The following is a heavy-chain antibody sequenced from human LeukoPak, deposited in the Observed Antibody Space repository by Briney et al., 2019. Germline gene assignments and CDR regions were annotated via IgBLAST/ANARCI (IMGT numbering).Heavy chain of an antibody. D-gene: IGHD3-10*01. V-gene: IGHV3-23*01. CDR1: GFTFSTYA. J-gene: IGHJ4*02. CDR2: ISAGGGST. Sequence: PGGSLRLSCAAPGFTFSTYAMSWVRQAPGKGLEWVSAISAGGGSTFYADSVKGRFTISRDNSKNTLYLQMNSLRAEDTAVYYCAQEVRGPGDYWGQGTLVTVSS. CDR3: AQEVRGPGDY.